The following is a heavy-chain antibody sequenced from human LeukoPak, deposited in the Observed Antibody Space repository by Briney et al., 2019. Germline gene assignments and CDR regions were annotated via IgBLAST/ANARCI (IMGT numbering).Heavy chain of an antibody. V-gene: IGHV3-72*01. D-gene: IGHD6-19*01. Sequence: GGSLRLSCAASGFTLSDQFMDWVRQAPGKGLEWIGRSRNRANSHTTEYAASVKGRFTVSRDGSGNLMYLQMNSLKIEDTAVYFCTRDGGSSGNTAFDIWGQGTEVTVSS. CDR2: SRNRANSHTT. CDR1: GFTLSDQF. J-gene: IGHJ3*02. CDR3: TRDGGSSGNTAFDI.